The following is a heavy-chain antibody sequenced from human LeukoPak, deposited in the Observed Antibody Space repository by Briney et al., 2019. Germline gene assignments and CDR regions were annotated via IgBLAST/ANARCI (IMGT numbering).Heavy chain of an antibody. CDR1: GYSFPSYW. V-gene: IGHV5-51*01. Sequence: GESLNISCTGSGYSFPSYWIGCVRQMPGKGLEWMGIIYPGDADTRYRACCQGQITISADKCISTAYLQWSSVKASDTAMYYCARQGWEATPFSPTLYGMDVWGQATKVTVSS. CDR3: ARQGWEATPFSPTLYGMDV. CDR2: IYPGDADT. J-gene: IGHJ6*02. D-gene: IGHD1-26*01.